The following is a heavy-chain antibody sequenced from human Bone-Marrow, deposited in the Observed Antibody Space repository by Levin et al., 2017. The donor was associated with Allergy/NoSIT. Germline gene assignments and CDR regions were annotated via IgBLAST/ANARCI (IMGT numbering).Heavy chain of an antibody. CDR1: GGSFSGYY. J-gene: IGHJ5*02. CDR3: AKIARPRPYCSGGSCYSGARWFDP. V-gene: IGHV4-34*01. D-gene: IGHD2-15*01. CDR2: INHSGST. Sequence: SETLSLTCAVYGGSFSGYYWSWIRQPPGKGLEWIGEINHSGSTNYNPSLKSRVIISVDTSKNQFSLKLSSVTAADTAVYYCAKIARPRPYCSGGSCYSGARWFDPWGQGTLVTVSS.